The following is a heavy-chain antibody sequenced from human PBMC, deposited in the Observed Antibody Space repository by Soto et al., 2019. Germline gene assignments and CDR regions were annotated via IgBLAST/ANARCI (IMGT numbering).Heavy chain of an antibody. D-gene: IGHD3-22*01. CDR1: GGSISSGGYY. J-gene: IGHJ4*02. Sequence: PSETLSLTCTVSGGSISSGGYYWSWIRQHPGKGLEWIGYIYYSGSTYYNPSLKSRVTISVDTSKNQFSLKLSSVTAADTAVYYCARGVYYYDSSGHYPEYYFDYWGQGTLVTVSS. CDR3: ARGVYYYDSSGHYPEYYFDY. V-gene: IGHV4-31*03. CDR2: IYYSGST.